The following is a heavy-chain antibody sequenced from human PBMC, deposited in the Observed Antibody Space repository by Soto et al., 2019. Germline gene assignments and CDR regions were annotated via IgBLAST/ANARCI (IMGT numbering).Heavy chain of an antibody. CDR2: IIPILDKP. J-gene: IGHJ4*02. Sequence: QVQLVQSGAEVREPGSAVKVSCKASGGTFKMYAMHWVRQAPGQGLEWMGGIIPILDKPTYAQKFQGRVTITVDASTATAYMELSSLRSGDTAVYYCTRSIGSGGVIGGFDYWGQGTLVTVSS. CDR3: TRSIGSGGVIGGFDY. D-gene: IGHD3-16*02. V-gene: IGHV1-69*01. CDR1: GGTFKMYA.